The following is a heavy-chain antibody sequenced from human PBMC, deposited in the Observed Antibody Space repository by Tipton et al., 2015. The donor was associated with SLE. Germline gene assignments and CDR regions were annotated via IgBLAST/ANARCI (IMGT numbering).Heavy chain of an antibody. CDR1: GGSISGSSYY. CDR2: IYYSGST. CDR3: ARVREGYNYDGDN. Sequence: TLSLTCTVSGGSISGSSYYWGWIRQPRGKGLAWIGSIYYSGSTYYNPSLKSRVTISVDTSKNQFSLKLSSVTAADTAVYYCARVREGYNYDGDNWGQGSLVTVFS. V-gene: IGHV4-39*07. J-gene: IGHJ4*02. D-gene: IGHD5-24*01.